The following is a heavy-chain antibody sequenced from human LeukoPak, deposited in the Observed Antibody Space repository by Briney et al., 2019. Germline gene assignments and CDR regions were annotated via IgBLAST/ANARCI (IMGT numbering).Heavy chain of an antibody. CDR3: ARAQPGTGWYSFDY. CDR2: IWYDGSNK. Sequence: PGGSLRLSCAASGFTFSSYGMHWVRQAPGKGLEWMAYIWYDGSNKYYADSVKGRFTISRDNSKNTLYLQMNSLGAEDTAVYYCARAQPGTGWYSFDYWGQGTLVTASS. D-gene: IGHD6-19*01. J-gene: IGHJ4*02. V-gene: IGHV3-33*01. CDR1: GFTFSSYG.